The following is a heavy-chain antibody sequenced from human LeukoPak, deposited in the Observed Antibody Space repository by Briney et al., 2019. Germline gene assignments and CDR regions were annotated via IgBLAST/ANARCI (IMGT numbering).Heavy chain of an antibody. CDR1: GFTFSSYA. CDR3: ARDGALYSSSWYFDY. J-gene: IGHJ4*02. Sequence: GGSLRLSCAASGFTFSSYAMHWVRQAPGKGLEYVSAISSNGGSTYYANSVKGRFTISRDNSKNTLYLQMGSLRAEDTAVYYCARDGALYSSSWYFDYWGQGTLVTVSS. V-gene: IGHV3-64*01. CDR2: ISSNGGST. D-gene: IGHD6-13*01.